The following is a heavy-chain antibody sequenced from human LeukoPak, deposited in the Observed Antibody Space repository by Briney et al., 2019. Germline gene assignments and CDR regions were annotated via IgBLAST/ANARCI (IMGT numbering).Heavy chain of an antibody. CDR1: GFTFSSYA. Sequence: GGSLRLSCAASGFTFSSYAMSWVRQAPGKGLEWVSATSGSGGSTYYADSVKGRFTISRDNSKNTLYLQMNSLRAEDTAVYYCAKDRMSDYYFRHYWGQGTLVTVSS. CDR3: AKDRMSDYYFRHY. CDR2: TSGSGGST. J-gene: IGHJ4*02. V-gene: IGHV3-23*01. D-gene: IGHD3-22*01.